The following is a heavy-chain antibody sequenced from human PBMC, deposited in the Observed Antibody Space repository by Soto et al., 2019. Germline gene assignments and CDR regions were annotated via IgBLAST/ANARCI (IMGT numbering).Heavy chain of an antibody. Sequence: SETLSLTCTVSGGSISSYYWSWIRQPPGKGLEWIGYIYYSGSTNYNPSLKSRVTISVDTSKNQFSLKLSSVTAADTAVYYCATVRGSYYVVWGQGTLVTRLL. CDR2: IYYSGST. J-gene: IGHJ4*02. CDR1: GGSISSYY. CDR3: ATVRGSYYVV. D-gene: IGHD2-15*01. V-gene: IGHV4-59*01.